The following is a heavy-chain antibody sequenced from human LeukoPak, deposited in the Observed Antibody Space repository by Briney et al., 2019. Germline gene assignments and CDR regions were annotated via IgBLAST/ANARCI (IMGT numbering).Heavy chain of an antibody. CDR2: ISYDGSNK. V-gene: IGHV3-30-3*01. D-gene: IGHD6-13*01. J-gene: IGHJ4*02. CDR3: ARGGDLPRYSSSWYAPAPLDY. CDR1: GFTFSSYA. Sequence: PGGSLRLSCAASGFTFSSYAMHWVRQAPGKGLEWVAVISYDGSNKYYADSVKGRFTISRDNSKNTLYLQMNSLRAEDTAVYYCARGGDLPRYSSSWYAPAPLDYWGQGTLVTVSS.